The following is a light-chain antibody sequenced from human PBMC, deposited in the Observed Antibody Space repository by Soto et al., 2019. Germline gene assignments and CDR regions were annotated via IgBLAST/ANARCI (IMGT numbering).Light chain of an antibody. V-gene: IGKV1-9*01. CDR3: QQYNSYS. Sequence: IQLTQSPSSLSASVGDRVTITCRASQGISSFLAWYQQEPGKAPKLLIYAASTLQTGVPSRFSGSGSGTEFTLTISSLQPDDFATYYCQQYNSYSFGQGTKVDIK. CDR1: QGISSF. J-gene: IGKJ1*01. CDR2: AAS.